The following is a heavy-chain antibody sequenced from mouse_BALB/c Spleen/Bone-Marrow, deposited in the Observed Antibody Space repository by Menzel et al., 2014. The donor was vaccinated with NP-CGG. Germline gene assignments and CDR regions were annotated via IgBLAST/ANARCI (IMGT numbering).Heavy chain of an antibody. D-gene: IGHD1-1*01. V-gene: IGHV14-3*02. CDR2: IDPANGNT. CDR3: ARSRDYGSSYYAMDY. Sequence: EVQVVESGAELVKPGASVKLSCTASGFNIKDTYMHWVKQRPEQGLERIGRIDPANGNTKYDPKFQGKATITADTSSNTAYLQLSSLTSEDTAVYYCARSRDYGSSYYAMDYWGQGTSVTVSS. J-gene: IGHJ4*01. CDR1: GFNIKDTY.